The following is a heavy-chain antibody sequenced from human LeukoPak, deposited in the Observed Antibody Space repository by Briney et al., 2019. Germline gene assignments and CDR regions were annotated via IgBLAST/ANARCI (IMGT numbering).Heavy chain of an antibody. CDR1: GFTFSSYS. D-gene: IGHD3-3*01. CDR3: AKSSDDFWSGYYSYFDY. V-gene: IGHV3-21*04. J-gene: IGHJ4*02. CDR2: ISSSSSYI. Sequence: PGGSLRLSCAASGFTFSSYSMNWVRQAPGKGLEWVSSISSSSSYIYYVDSVKGRFTISRDNAKNTLCLQMNSLRAEDTAVYYCAKSSDDFWSGYYSYFDYWGQGTLVTVSS.